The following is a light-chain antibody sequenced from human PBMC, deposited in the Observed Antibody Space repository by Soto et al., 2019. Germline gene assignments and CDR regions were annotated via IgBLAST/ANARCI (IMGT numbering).Light chain of an antibody. V-gene: IGKV1-39*01. CDR1: QSIRTF. J-gene: IGKJ1*01. Sequence: DIQMTPSPSSLSASVGDRVTITCRASQSIRTFLNWYQQKPGKAPKLLIYAASSLQSGVPSRFSGSGSGTDFTLTISSLQPEDFATYYCQQSHTSPRTFGQGTKVEVK. CDR3: QQSHTSPRT. CDR2: AAS.